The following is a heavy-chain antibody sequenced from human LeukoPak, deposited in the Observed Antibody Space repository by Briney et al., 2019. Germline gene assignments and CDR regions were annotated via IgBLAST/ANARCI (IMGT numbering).Heavy chain of an antibody. V-gene: IGHV1-46*01. Sequence: ASVKVSCKASGYTFTSNYIHWLRQAPGQGLEWMGLINPSGGSTSYAQKFQGRVTMTRDTSTSTVYIELSSLRSEDTAVYYCARDVISYYYDSSGSPIGSHFDYWGQGTLVTVSS. J-gene: IGHJ4*02. CDR1: GYTFTSNY. D-gene: IGHD3-22*01. CDR2: INPSGGST. CDR3: ARDVISYYYDSSGSPIGSHFDY.